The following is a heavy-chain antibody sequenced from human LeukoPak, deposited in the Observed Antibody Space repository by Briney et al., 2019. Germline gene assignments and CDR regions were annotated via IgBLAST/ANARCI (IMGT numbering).Heavy chain of an antibody. Sequence: GGSLRLSCAASGFTFSSYAMHWVRQAPGKGLEWVAVISYDGGNKYYADSVKGRFTISRDNSKNTLYLQMNSLRAEDTAVYYCAREGTSSSVPGFDYWGQGTLVTVSS. J-gene: IGHJ4*02. V-gene: IGHV3-30-3*01. CDR1: GFTFSSYA. D-gene: IGHD6-6*01. CDR3: AREGTSSSVPGFDY. CDR2: ISYDGGNK.